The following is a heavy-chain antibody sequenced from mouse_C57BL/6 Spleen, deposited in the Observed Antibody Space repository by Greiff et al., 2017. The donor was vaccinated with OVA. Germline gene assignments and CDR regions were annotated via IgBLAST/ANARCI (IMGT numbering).Heavy chain of an antibody. D-gene: IGHD1-1*01. CDR1: GFTFSSYA. CDR2: ISDGGSYT. Sequence: EVKVVESGGGLVKPGGSLKLSCAASGFTFSSYAMSWVRQTPEKRLEWVATISDGGSYTYYPDNVKGRFTISRDNSKNNLYLQMSHLKSEDTAMYYCAREMVTTVVATGYFDYWGQGTTLTVSS. J-gene: IGHJ2*01. CDR3: AREMVTTVVATGYFDY. V-gene: IGHV5-4*01.